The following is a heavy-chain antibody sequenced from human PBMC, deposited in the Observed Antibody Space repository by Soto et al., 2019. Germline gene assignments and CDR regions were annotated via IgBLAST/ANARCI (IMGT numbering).Heavy chain of an antibody. CDR1: GGSISSYY. V-gene: IGHV4-4*07. CDR2: IYTSGST. CDR3: ARDSTPAYGGSYYPLYYFDY. J-gene: IGHJ4*02. D-gene: IGHD1-26*01. Sequence: SETLSLTCTVSGGSISSYYWSWIRQPAGRGLEWIGRIYTSGSTNYNPSLKSRVTMSVDTSKNQFSLKLSSVTAADTAVYYCARDSTPAYGGSYYPLYYFDYWRQGTLVTVSS.